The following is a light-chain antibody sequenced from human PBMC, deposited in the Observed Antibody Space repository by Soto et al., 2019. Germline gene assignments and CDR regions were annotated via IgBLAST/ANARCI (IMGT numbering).Light chain of an antibody. V-gene: IGKV3-20*01. Sequence: EIVLTQSPGTLSLSPGERATLSCRASQSVSNSYLAWYQQNPGRAPRLLIYGASSRATGIPDRFSGSGSGTDFILTISRLEPEDFAVYYCQQYGSSPWTFAQGTKVEI. J-gene: IGKJ1*01. CDR2: GAS. CDR3: QQYGSSPWT. CDR1: QSVSNSY.